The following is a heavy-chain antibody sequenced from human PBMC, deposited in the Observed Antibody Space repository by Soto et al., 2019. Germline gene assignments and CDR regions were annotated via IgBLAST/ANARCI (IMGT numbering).Heavy chain of an antibody. CDR1: GGSISSTNW. CDR3: ATLPPRIVVALLPTPT. J-gene: IGHJ5*02. V-gene: IGHV4-4*02. Sequence: QVQLRESGPGLVKTSGTLSLTCAVSGGSISSTNWWTWVRQPPGKGLEWIGEIYHSGSPTYSPSLCGRAPIAVDTPHHPFSLRLRSVTAAHTAVYYCATLPPRIVVALLPTPTWGQGILVTVSS. D-gene: IGHD2-21*01. CDR2: IYHSGSP.